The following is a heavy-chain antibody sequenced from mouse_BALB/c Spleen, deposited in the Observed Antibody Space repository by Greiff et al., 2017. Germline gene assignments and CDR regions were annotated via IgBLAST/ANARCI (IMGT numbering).Heavy chain of an antibody. CDR1: GFAFSSYD. J-gene: IGHJ3*01. CDR2: ISSGGGST. V-gene: IGHV5-12-1*01. D-gene: IGHD1-1*01. CDR3: ARNHYGSSPWFAY. Sequence: EVKVVESGGGLVKPGGSLKLSCAASGFAFSSYDMSWVRQTPEKRLEWVAYISSGGGSTYYPDTVKGRFTISRDNAKNTLYLQMSSLKSEDTAMYYCARNHYGSSPWFAYWGQGTLVTVSA.